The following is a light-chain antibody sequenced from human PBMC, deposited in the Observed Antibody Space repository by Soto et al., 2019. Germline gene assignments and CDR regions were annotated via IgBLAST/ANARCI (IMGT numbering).Light chain of an antibody. V-gene: IGKV3-20*01. CDR2: GAS. CDR1: QSVTSNY. J-gene: IGKJ1*01. CDR3: QHYVTSLTT. Sequence: EIMLTQSPATLSLFPGGRAPPSCGASQSVTSNYLAWYQLKPGQAPRLLIFGASIRVTGIPDRFIGSGSGTDFTLTISRLEPEDFAVYYCQHYVTSLTTFGQGTKVDIK.